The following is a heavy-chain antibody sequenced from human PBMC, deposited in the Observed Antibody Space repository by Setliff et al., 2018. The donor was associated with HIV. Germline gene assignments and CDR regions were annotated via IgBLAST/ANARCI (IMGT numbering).Heavy chain of an antibody. V-gene: IGHV4-38-2*01. CDR3: ARVALGDYEVY. CDR2: MSYSGSA. J-gene: IGHJ4*02. Sequence: SETLSLTCAVSGYSISSGYYWGWVRQPPEKGLEWIGSMSYSGSAYYNPSLKSRVTISVDTSKNQFSLKLSSVTAADTAVYYCARVALGDYEVYWGQGTLVTVS. CDR1: GYSISSGYY. D-gene: IGHD4-17*01.